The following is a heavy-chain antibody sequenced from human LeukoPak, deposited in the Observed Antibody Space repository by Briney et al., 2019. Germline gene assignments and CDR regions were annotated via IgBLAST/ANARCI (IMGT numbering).Heavy chain of an antibody. CDR3: ARHKAVAGAGTDC. CDR1: GGSINSYY. V-gene: IGHV4-59*08. CDR2: IYYSGRT. Sequence: PSETLSLTCNVSGGSINSYYWGWIRQPPGKRLELIGYIYYSGRTNYNPSLKSRVTISVDTSTNQISLKLSSVTAADTAVYYCARHKAVAGAGTDCWGQGTLVIVSS. D-gene: IGHD6-13*01. J-gene: IGHJ4*02.